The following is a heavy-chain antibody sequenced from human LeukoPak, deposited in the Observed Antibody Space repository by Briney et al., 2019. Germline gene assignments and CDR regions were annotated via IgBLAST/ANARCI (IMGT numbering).Heavy chain of an antibody. Sequence: PAETLSLTCTVSGGSITNYYWSWIRQPPGKGLEWIGYVYYSGSTNYNPSLKSRVTISVDTSKNQFSLKLSSVTAADTAVYYCAATMVRGVHTHFDYWGKGTLVTAST. J-gene: IGHJ4*02. D-gene: IGHD3-10*01. CDR2: VYYSGST. V-gene: IGHV4-59*08. CDR3: AATMVRGVHTHFDY. CDR1: GGSITNYY.